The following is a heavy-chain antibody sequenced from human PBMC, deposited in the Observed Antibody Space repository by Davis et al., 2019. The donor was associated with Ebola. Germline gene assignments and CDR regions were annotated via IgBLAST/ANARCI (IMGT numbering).Heavy chain of an antibody. J-gene: IGHJ5*02. CDR1: GGSISGDY. V-gene: IGHV4-59*12. CDR3: ARVDSSGQNWFDP. Sequence: SETLSLTCTVSGGSISGDYWSWIRQPPGKGLEWIGYIHDSGSTNYNPSPKSRLTISVDTSKNQFSLKLSSVTAADTAVYYCARVDSSGQNWFDPWGQGTLVTVSS. D-gene: IGHD6-19*01. CDR2: IHDSGST.